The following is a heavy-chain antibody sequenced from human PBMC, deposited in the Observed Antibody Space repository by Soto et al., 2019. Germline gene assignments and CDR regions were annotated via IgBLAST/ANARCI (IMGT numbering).Heavy chain of an antibody. CDR2: IYWTNNK. J-gene: IGHJ3*01. D-gene: IGHD2-8*02. Sequence: QITLKESGPTLVIPTQTLTLTCTFSGFSLTTSGAGVGWIRQPPGKALEWLAVIYWTNNKRYSPALKSSLTLTTDTSNNQVVLTMTTMDPVDSATYYCAHRLGVAATGGAFDVWGQGTMVTVSS. CDR1: GFSLTTSGAG. CDR3: AHRLGVAATGGAFDV. V-gene: IGHV2-5*01.